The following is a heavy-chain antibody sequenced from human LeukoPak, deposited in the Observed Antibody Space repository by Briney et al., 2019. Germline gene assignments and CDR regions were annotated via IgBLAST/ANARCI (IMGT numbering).Heavy chain of an antibody. V-gene: IGHV3-33*01. D-gene: IGHD5-12*01. CDR1: GFSFTSYG. CDR2: IWYDGSNK. J-gene: IGHJ4*02. Sequence: GGSLRLSCAASGFSFTSYGMHWVRQAPGKGLEWVAVIWYDGSNKYCADSVKGRFTISRDNSKNKLYLQMNSLRAEDTAVYYCARDPPSSGYDFDYWGQGTLVTVSS. CDR3: ARDPPSSGYDFDY.